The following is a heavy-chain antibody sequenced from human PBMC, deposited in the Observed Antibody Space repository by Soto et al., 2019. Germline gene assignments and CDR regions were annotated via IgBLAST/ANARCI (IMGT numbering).Heavy chain of an antibody. CDR2: ITTSGTTI. CDR1: GFTFSTDS. V-gene: IGHV3-48*04. D-gene: IGHD6-19*01. J-gene: IGHJ4*02. Sequence: PGGSLRLSCVASGFTFSTDSMNWVRQAPGKGLEWLSYITTSGTTIYYADSVKGRFTISRDNTKNSLYLRMNGLRAEDTAVYFCARGYSSGYYFDFWGQGTLVTVSS. CDR3: ARGYSSGYYFDF.